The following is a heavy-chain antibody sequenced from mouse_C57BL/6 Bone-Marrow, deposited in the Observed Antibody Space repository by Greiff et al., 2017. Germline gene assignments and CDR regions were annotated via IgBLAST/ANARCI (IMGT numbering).Heavy chain of an antibody. D-gene: IGHD1-1*01. CDR2: IWGDGST. V-gene: IGHV2-3*01. CDR1: GFSLTSHG. CDR3: AEEAYYGRLDV. J-gene: IGHJ1*03. Sequence: QVQLKESGPGLVAPSQSLSITCTVSGFSLTSHGVSWVRQPPGKGLEWLGGIWGDGSTNYHSALISRLSISKNNSKSQDFLKLNSQQTDDTATYYCAEEAYYGRLDVWGTGTTVTVSA.